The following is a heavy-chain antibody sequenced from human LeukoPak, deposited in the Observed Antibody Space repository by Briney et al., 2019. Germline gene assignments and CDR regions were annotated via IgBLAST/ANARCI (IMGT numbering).Heavy chain of an antibody. Sequence: KASETLSLTCTVSGGSISSNYWSWIRQPQGQGLEWIGSIYYSGSTFYNSSLKSRITISVDTSKKYFSLNLSSATAADTDVYYCARGGVNYFDYWGQGTLVTVSS. CDR3: ARGGVNYFDY. J-gene: IGHJ4*02. CDR1: GGSISSNY. D-gene: IGHD6-25*01. CDR2: IYYSGST. V-gene: IGHV4-39*07.